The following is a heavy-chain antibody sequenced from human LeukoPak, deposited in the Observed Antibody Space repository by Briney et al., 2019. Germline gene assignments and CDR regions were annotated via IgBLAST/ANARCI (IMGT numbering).Heavy chain of an antibody. CDR1: GVTFSTEA. J-gene: IGHJ4*02. CDR2: ISASGSRK. V-gene: IGHV3-23*01. Sequence: GGSLSLSCTASGVTFSTEAMSWVRQSPGKGLEWVSAISASGSRKYYADSVTGRFTISRDNSKNTLYLQMNSLRAEDTAVYYCAKEGGGNYWVLGRDYWGQGTRVTVSS. D-gene: IGHD1-26*01. CDR3: AKEGGGNYWVLGRDY.